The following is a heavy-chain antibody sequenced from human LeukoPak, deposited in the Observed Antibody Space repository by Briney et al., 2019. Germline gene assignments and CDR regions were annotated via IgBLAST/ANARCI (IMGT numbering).Heavy chain of an antibody. J-gene: IGHJ4*02. Sequence: ASVKVSCKSSGYTFTSYDINGVRQATGQGLEWMGWINPNSGNTGYAKKFQGRVSMTRNTSISTAYMELSSLGSEDTAVYYCARDRNQHIVANWGQGTLVTVSS. CDR2: INPNSGNT. V-gene: IGHV1-8*01. CDR3: ARDRNQHIVAN. D-gene: IGHD2-21*01. CDR1: GYTFTSYD.